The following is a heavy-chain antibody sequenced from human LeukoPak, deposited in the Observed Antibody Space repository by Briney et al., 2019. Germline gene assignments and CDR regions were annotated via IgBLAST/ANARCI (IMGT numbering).Heavy chain of an antibody. V-gene: IGHV3-23*01. Sequence: GGSLRLSCAASAFTFSSYAMSWVRQAPGKGLEWVSAISGSGGSTYYADSVKGRFTISRDNSKNTLYLQMNSLRAEDTAVYYCAKDLSGSYFFDYWGQGTLVTVSS. CDR1: AFTFSSYA. D-gene: IGHD1-26*01. J-gene: IGHJ4*02. CDR3: AKDLSGSYFFDY. CDR2: ISGSGGST.